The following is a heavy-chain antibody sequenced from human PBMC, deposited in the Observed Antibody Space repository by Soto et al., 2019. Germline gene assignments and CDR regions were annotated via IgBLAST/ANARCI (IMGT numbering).Heavy chain of an antibody. CDR1: GFTFSSYG. CDR2: IWYDGSNK. J-gene: IGHJ5*02. D-gene: IGHD6-13*01. CDR3: ARDSTHRSSWYAEWFDP. Sequence: GGSLRLSCAASGFTFSSYGMHWVRQAPGKGLEWVAVIWYDGSNKYYADSVKGRFTISRDNSKNTLYLQMNSLRAEDTAVYYCARDSTHRSSWYAEWFDPWGQGTLVTVSS. V-gene: IGHV3-33*01.